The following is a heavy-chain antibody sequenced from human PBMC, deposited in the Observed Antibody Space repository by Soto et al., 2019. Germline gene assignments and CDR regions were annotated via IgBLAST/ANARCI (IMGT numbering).Heavy chain of an antibody. CDR3: ARGSVTTPFDY. CDR1: GGTFSSYG. V-gene: IGHV1-69*13. Sequence: SVKVSCKASGGTFSSYGISWGRQAPGQGLGWMGGIIPIFGTTNYAQKFQGRVTITADESTSTAYMELSSLRSDDTALYYCARGSVTTPFDYWGQGTLVTVSS. J-gene: IGHJ4*02. CDR2: IIPIFGTT. D-gene: IGHD4-17*01.